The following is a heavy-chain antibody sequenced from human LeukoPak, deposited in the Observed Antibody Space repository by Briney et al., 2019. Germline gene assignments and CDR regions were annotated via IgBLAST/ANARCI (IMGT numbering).Heavy chain of an antibody. CDR3: ASSLTGYYRDAFDI. CDR2: IHTSGST. J-gene: IGHJ3*02. V-gene: IGHV4-4*09. Sequence: SETLSLTCTVSGGSINSYYWSWIRQPPGKGLEWIGYIHTSGSTNYSPSLKSRVTVSVDTSKNQFSLRLSSVTAADTALYYCASSLTGYYRDAFDIWGQGTMVTVSS. D-gene: IGHD3-9*01. CDR1: GGSINSYY.